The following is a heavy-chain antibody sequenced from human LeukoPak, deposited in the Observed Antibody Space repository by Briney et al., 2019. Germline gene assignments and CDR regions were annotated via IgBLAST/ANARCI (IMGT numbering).Heavy chain of an antibody. D-gene: IGHD3-22*01. J-gene: IGHJ4*02. Sequence: ASVKVSCKASGYTFTSYGISWVRQAPGQGLEWMGWISAYNGNTNYAQKLQGRVTMTTDTSTSTAYMELSSLRSEDTAVYYCASNPYYYDSSGYLDYWGQGTLVTVSS. CDR2: ISAYNGNT. CDR1: GYTFTSYG. V-gene: IGHV1-18*01. CDR3: ASNPYYYDSSGYLDY.